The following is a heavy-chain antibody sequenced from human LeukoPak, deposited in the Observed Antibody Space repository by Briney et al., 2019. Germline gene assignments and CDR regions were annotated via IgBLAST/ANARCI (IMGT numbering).Heavy chain of an antibody. Sequence: SETLSLTCAVSGGSIGNFFWTWVRQTAGEGLEYIGRITSTGRTDCSPSLKSRVTMSLDTSQNQFSLMLTSVTAADTAVYYCARCGRRSYNGDAFDIWGQGTVVTVSS. CDR1: GGSIGNFF. D-gene: IGHD2-15*01. CDR2: ITSTGRT. CDR3: ARCGRRSYNGDAFDI. J-gene: IGHJ3*02. V-gene: IGHV4-4*07.